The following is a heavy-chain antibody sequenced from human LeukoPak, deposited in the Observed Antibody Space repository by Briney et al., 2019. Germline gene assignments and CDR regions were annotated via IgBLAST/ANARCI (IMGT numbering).Heavy chain of an antibody. CDR1: GFTVSSNY. Sequence: GGSLRLSCAASGFTVSSNYMSWVRQAPGKGLEWVSLIYNGGSTYYADSVRGRFTISSDNSKNTLYLQMNSLRAEDTAVYYCAKEYYDILTGYHFDAFDIWGQGTMVTVSS. CDR2: IYNGGST. CDR3: AKEYYDILTGYHFDAFDI. V-gene: IGHV3-53*01. D-gene: IGHD3-9*01. J-gene: IGHJ3*02.